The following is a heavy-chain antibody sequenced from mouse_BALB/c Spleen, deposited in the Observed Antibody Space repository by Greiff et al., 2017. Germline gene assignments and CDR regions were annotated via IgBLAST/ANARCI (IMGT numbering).Heavy chain of an antibody. V-gene: IGHV3-2*02. CDR3: ARFYYGNLYAMDY. D-gene: IGHD2-1*01. CDR2: ISYSGST. Sequence: EVHLVESGPGLVKPSQSLSLTCTVTGYSITSDYAWNWIRQFPGNKLEWMGYISYSGSTSYNPSLKSRISITRDTSKNQFFLQLNSVTTEDTATYYCARFYYGNLYAMDYWGQGTSVTVSS. J-gene: IGHJ4*01. CDR1: GYSITSDYA.